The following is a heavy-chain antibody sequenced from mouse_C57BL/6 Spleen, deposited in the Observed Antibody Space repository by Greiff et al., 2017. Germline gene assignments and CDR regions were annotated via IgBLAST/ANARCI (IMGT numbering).Heavy chain of an antibody. V-gene: IGHV1-66*01. CDR1: GYSFTSYY. CDR3: ARKNWDVPDY. Sequence: QVQLQQSGPELVKPGASVQISCQASGYSFTSYYIHWVKQRPGQGLEWIGWIYPGSGNTKYNEKFKGKATLTADTSSSTAYMQLSSLTSEDSAVDYCARKNWDVPDYWGQGTTLTVSS. CDR2: IYPGSGNT. D-gene: IGHD4-1*01. J-gene: IGHJ2*01.